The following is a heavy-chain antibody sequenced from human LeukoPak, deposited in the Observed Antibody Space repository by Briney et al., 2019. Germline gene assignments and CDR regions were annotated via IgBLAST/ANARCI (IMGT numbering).Heavy chain of an antibody. CDR3: ARGGKTPLAGTRSSQYFQH. J-gene: IGHJ1*01. D-gene: IGHD6-19*01. CDR2: IRYDGSNK. CDR1: GFTFSTYG. Sequence: GGSLRLSCAASGFTFSTYGMHWVRQAPGKGLEWILFIRYDGSNKYYADSVKGRFTISRDNSKNTLYLQMNSLRAEDTAVDYCARGGKTPLAGTRSSQYFQHWGQGTLVTVSS. V-gene: IGHV3-30*02.